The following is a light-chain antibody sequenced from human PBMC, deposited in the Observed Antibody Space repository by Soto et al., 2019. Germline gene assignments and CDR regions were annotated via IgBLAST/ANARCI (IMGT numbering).Light chain of an antibody. CDR3: QQSGSSPIT. J-gene: IGKJ5*01. Sequence: EIVMTQSPATLSVSPGERATLSCRASQTVRNNYLAWYQQKPGQAPRLLIYDASSRATGIPDRFSGGGSGTDFTLTISRLEPEDFAVYYCQQSGSSPITFGQGTRLEIK. CDR2: DAS. CDR1: QTVRNNY. V-gene: IGKV3-20*01.